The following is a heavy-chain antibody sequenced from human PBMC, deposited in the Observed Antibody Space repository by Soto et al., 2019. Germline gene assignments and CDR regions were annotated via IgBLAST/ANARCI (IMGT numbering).Heavy chain of an antibody. CDR3: ARGNCSGGSCYRDY. V-gene: IGHV4-34*01. CDR2: INHSGST. CDR1: GGSFSGYY. J-gene: IGHJ4*02. D-gene: IGHD2-15*01. Sequence: PSETLSLTCAVYGGSFSGYYWSWIRQPPGKGLEWIGEINHSGSTNYNPSLKSRVTISVDTSKNQFSLKLSSVTAADTAVYYCARGNCSGGSCYRDYWGQGTLVTVSS.